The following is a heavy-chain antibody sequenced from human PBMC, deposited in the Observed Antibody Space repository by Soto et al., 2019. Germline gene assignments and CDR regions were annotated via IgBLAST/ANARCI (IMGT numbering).Heavy chain of an antibody. CDR1: GGTFSSYT. CDR3: ERDYGGNSILDWYFDL. CDR2: IIPILGIA. D-gene: IGHD4-17*01. J-gene: IGHJ2*01. V-gene: IGHV1-69*02. Sequence: QVQLVQSGAEVKKPGSSVKVSCKASGGTFSSYTSSWVRQAPGQGLEWMGRIIPILGIANYAQKFQGRVTITADKPTSTAYMGLSSLRSEDTAVYYCERDYGGNSILDWYFDLLGRGTLVTVFS.